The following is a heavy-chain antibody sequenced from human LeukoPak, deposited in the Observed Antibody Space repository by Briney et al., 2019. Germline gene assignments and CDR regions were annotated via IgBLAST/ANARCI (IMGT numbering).Heavy chain of an antibody. CDR3: AHRSSGGSFTGYFDY. Sequence: SGPTLVNTTQTLTLTCTFSGFSLSTSGVGVGWIRQPPGKALEWLALIYWDDDKRYSPSLKSRLTITKDTSKNQVVLTMTNMDPVDTATYYCAHRSSGGSFTGYFDYWGQGTLVTVSS. D-gene: IGHD1-26*01. CDR2: IYWDDDK. V-gene: IGHV2-5*02. CDR1: GFSLSTSGVG. J-gene: IGHJ4*02.